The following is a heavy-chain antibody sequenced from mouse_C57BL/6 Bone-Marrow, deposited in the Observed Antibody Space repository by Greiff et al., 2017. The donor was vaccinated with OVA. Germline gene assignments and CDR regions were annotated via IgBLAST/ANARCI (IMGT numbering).Heavy chain of an antibody. J-gene: IGHJ3*01. D-gene: IGHD1-1*01. CDR1: GFNIKDDY. Sequence: VQLQQSGAELVRPGASVTLSCTASGFNIKDDYMHWVKQRPEQGLEWIGWIDPENGDTEYASKFQGKATITADTSSNTAYLQLSSLTSEDTAVYYCTTGDYYYGSSLFAYWGQGTLVTVSA. V-gene: IGHV14-4*01. CDR2: IDPENGDT. CDR3: TTGDYYYGSSLFAY.